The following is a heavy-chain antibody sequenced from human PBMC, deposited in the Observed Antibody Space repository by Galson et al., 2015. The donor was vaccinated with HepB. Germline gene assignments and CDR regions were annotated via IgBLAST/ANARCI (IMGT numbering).Heavy chain of an antibody. Sequence: SVKVSCKASGGTFSSYAISWVRQAPGQGLEWMGRIIPILDIANYAQKFQGRVTITADKSTSTAYMELSSLRSEDTAVYYCARAKKTYYDFWSGEGYYYYGMDVWGQGTTVTVSS. D-gene: IGHD3-3*01. CDR2: IIPILDIA. CDR1: GGTFSSYA. CDR3: ARAKKTYYDFWSGEGYYYYGMDV. V-gene: IGHV1-69*04. J-gene: IGHJ6*02.